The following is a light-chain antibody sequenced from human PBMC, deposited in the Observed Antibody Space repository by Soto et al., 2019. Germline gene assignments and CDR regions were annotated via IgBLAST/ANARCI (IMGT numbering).Light chain of an antibody. Sequence: EVVMTQSPATLSVSPGEGATLSCRASQGIGDTLAWYQHKPGQTPRLLIYDTSTRATGVPARFSGSRSGTEFTLTISSLEPEDFAVYYCQQRSNWPLITFGQGTRLEIK. CDR3: QQRSNWPLIT. V-gene: IGKV3-11*01. J-gene: IGKJ5*01. CDR2: DTS. CDR1: QGIGDT.